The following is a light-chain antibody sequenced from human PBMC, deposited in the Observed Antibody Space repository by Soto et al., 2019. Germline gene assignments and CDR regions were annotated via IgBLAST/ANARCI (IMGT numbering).Light chain of an antibody. Sequence: QSALTQPRSVSGSPGQSVTISCTGTSSDVGGYNYVSWYQQHHPGKAPKLMIYDVTKRPSGVPDRFSGSKSGNTASLTVSGLQAEDEADYYCCSYARGYVVFGGGTQLTVL. CDR2: DVT. V-gene: IGLV2-11*01. CDR3: CSYARGYVV. J-gene: IGLJ2*01. CDR1: SSDVGGYNY.